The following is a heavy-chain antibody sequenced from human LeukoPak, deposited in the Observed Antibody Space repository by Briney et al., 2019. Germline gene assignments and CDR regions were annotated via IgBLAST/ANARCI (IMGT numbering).Heavy chain of an antibody. CDR2: IKHDESEK. J-gene: IGHJ6*02. V-gene: IGHV3-7*04. CDR1: GFTFRIYW. Sequence: GGSLRLSCEASGFTFRIYWMSWVRQAPGKGLEWVANIKHDESEKYYVDSVKGRFTISRDNAKNSLYLQMNSLRAEDTAVYYCARDYFYPMDVWGQGTTVTVSS. CDR3: ARDYFYPMDV.